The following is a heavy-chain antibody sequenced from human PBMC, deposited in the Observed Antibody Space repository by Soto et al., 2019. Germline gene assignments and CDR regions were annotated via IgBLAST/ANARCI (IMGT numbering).Heavy chain of an antibody. J-gene: IGHJ4*02. CDR2: VSPYDGAT. V-gene: IGHV1-18*01. Sequence: ASVKVSCKASGGTFSSYAISWVRQVPGQGLEWVGWVSPYDGATRSAEKLQGRISVTRDKSTSTVYMDLTNLRSDDAAVYYCARDRAGLLEFWGQGTLVTVSS. CDR1: GGTFSSYA. D-gene: IGHD3-10*01. CDR3: ARDRAGLLEF.